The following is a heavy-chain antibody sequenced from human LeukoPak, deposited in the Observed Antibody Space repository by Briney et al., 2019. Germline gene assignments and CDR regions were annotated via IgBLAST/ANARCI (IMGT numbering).Heavy chain of an antibody. Sequence: PGGSLRLSCAASGFTFNDYYMSWIRQAPGKGLERISYISSAGVSTYYADSVKGRFTISRDNAKNSLYLQMNSLRAEDTAVYYCARATVTQYFDYWGQGTLVTVSS. V-gene: IGHV3-11*01. J-gene: IGHJ4*02. D-gene: IGHD4-17*01. CDR2: ISSAGVST. CDR3: ARATVTQYFDY. CDR1: GFTFNDYY.